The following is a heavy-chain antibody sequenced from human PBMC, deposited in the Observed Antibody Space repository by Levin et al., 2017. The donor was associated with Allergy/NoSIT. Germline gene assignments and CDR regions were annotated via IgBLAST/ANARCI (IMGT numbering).Heavy chain of an antibody. CDR3: ARVRDSYGSGWYGDY. Sequence: LSLTCVASGFLFTTSSMNWVRQAPGKGLEWISYISSGGVTKQYADSVKGRFTISRDNAKNSLYLQMNSLRDEDTAVYYCARVRDSYGSGWYGDYWGQGTLVTVSS. D-gene: IGHD6-19*01. CDR1: GFLFTTSS. J-gene: IGHJ4*02. CDR2: ISSGGVTK. V-gene: IGHV3-48*02.